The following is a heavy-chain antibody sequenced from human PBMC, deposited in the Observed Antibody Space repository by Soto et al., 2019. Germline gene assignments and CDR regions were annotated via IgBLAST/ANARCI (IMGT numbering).Heavy chain of an antibody. V-gene: IGHV3-23*01. CDR3: AKARTDSSGRLLRYVHN. Sequence: EVQLLESGGGLVQPGGSLRLSCAASGFTFNIYAMSWVRQAPGKGLEWVSAISGSGGGTYYADSVEGRFTISRDNSNNTVYLQESSLSSTDTAVYDCAKARTDSSGRLLRYVHNWGQCTLVTVSS. D-gene: IGHD3-22*01. J-gene: IGHJ1*01. CDR1: GFTFNIYA. CDR2: ISGSGGGT.